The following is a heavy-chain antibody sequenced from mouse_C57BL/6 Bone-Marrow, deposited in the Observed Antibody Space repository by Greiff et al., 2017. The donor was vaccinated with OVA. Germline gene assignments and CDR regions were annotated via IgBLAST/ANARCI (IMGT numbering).Heavy chain of an antibody. CDR2: IDPEDGDT. D-gene: IGHD1-1*01. Sequence: VQLKQSGAELVRPGASVKLSCTASGFNIKDYYMHWVKQRPEQGLEWIGRIDPEDGDTEYAPKFQGKATMTADTSSNTAYLQLSSLTSEDTAVYYCTTGTTVVAHYAMDYWGQGTSVTVSS. V-gene: IGHV14-1*01. J-gene: IGHJ4*01. CDR3: TTGTTVVAHYAMDY. CDR1: GFNIKDYY.